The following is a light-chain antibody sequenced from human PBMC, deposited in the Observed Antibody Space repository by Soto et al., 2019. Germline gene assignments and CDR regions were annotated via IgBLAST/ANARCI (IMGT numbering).Light chain of an antibody. CDR2: GNS. CDR1: NSNIGAGYD. Sequence: QSVLTQPPSVSGAPGQRVTICCTGSNSNIGAGYDVHWYQLLPGTAPKLLIYGNSNRPSGVPDRFSGSKSGTSASLAITGLQAEDEADYYCQSYDTSLSALYVFGTGTKLTVL. J-gene: IGLJ1*01. V-gene: IGLV1-40*01. CDR3: QSYDTSLSALYV.